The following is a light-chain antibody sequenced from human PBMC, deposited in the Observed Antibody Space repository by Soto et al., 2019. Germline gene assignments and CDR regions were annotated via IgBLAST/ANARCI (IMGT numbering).Light chain of an antibody. CDR1: QSISRRS. V-gene: IGKV3-20*01. CDR2: GAS. CDR3: QQYGTSPIT. Sequence: EIVLTQSPGTLSLSPGEGATLSCRASQSISRRSLAWYQHKAGQAPRLLIYGASTRATGIPDRFSGSVSGTDLSLTISRLEPEDFAVYHCQQYGTSPITFGQGTRLEIE. J-gene: IGKJ5*01.